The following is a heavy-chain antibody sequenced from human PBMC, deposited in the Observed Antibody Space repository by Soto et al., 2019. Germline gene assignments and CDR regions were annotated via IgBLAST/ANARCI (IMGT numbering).Heavy chain of an antibody. CDR3: ARLMGVVTVDY. J-gene: IGHJ4*02. D-gene: IGHD2-21*02. CDR2: INHSGST. V-gene: IGHV4-34*01. Sequence: SETLSLTCAVFGGSFSGYYWTWIRQPPGTGLEWIGKINHSGSTYYNPSLKSRVTISVDTSKNHFSLALTSVTAADTAVYYCARLMGVVTVDYWGQGALVTVSS. CDR1: GGSFSGYY.